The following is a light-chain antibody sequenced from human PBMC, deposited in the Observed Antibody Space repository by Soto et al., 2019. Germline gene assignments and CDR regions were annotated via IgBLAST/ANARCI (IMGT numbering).Light chain of an antibody. Sequence: QSVLTQPASVSGSPGQSITISCTGTSSDVGGYNYVSWYQQHPGEAPKLMVYDVSNRPSGVSNRFSGSKSGNTASLIISGLQAEDEADYYCSSYTSTSTLVVFGTGTKVTVL. CDR1: SSDVGGYNY. CDR3: SSYTSTSTLVV. V-gene: IGLV2-14*01. CDR2: DVS. J-gene: IGLJ1*01.